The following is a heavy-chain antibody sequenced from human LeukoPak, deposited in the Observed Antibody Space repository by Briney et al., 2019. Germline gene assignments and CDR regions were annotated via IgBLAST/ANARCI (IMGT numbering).Heavy chain of an antibody. Sequence: ASVKVSCKASGGTFSSYAISWVRRAPGQGLEWMGWINPNSGGTNYAQKFQGRVTMTRDTSISTAYMELSRLRSDDTAVYYCARDQKAALYSGYDWNVFQLDYWGQGTLVTVSS. CDR2: INPNSGGT. V-gene: IGHV1-2*02. CDR3: ARDQKAALYSGYDWNVFQLDY. CDR1: GGTFSSYA. J-gene: IGHJ4*02. D-gene: IGHD5-12*01.